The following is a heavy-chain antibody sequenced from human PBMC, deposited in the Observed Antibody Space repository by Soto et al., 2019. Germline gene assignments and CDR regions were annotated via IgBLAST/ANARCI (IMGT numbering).Heavy chain of an antibody. J-gene: IGHJ4*02. CDR3: ARDRRDSTVTREGFDY. Sequence: PGGSLRLSCAASGFTVSSNYMSWVRQAPGKGLEWVSVIYSGGSTYYADSVKGRFTISRDNSKNTLYLQMNSLRAEDTAVYYCARDRRDSTVTREGFDYWGQGTLVTVSS. D-gene: IGHD4-4*01. CDR1: GFTVSSNY. CDR2: IYSGGST. V-gene: IGHV3-53*01.